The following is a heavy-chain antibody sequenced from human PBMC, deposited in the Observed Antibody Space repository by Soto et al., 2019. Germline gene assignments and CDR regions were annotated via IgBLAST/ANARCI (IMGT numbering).Heavy chain of an antibody. J-gene: IGHJ6*02. CDR1: GFTFGDYA. CDR3: STVVVGGRLYYFYGMDV. Sequence: EVQLVESGGGLVKPGRSLRLSCSASGFTFGDYAMSWFRQAPGKGLEWVGFIRTNAYGGTTEYAASVKGIFTISTGDSKNIAHLQKNSRKIDDNAGVYCSTVVVGGRLYYFYGMDVWGQGTTVTVSS. D-gene: IGHD2-15*01. V-gene: IGHV3-49*05. CDR2: IRTNAYGGTT.